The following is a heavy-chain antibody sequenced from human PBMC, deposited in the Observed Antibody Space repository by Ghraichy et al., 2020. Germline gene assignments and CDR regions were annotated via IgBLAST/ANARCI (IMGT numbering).Heavy chain of an antibody. CDR2: IQQDGSAK. CDR1: GFTFSRYW. V-gene: IGHV3-7*01. J-gene: IGHJ4*02. D-gene: IGHD6-19*01. CDR3: ARWVDSGAWYPAY. Sequence: GGSLRLSCAASGFTFSRYWLNWVRQAPGKGLEWVANIQQDGSAKYYVDSVKGRFTISRDSANNSLYLQMNSLRAEDTAVYYCARWVDSGAWYPAYWGQGTLVTVSS.